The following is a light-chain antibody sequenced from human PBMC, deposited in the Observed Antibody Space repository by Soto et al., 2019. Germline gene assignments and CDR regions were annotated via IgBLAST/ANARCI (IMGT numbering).Light chain of an antibody. J-gene: IGLJ3*02. V-gene: IGLV2-11*01. Sequence: QSVLTQPRSVSGSPGQSVTISCTGTNGDIGGYNYVSWYQQYPGKAPKVMIYDVSRRPSGVPDRFSGSKSGNTASLTISGLQAEDEADYYCCSYAGTYNFWVFGGGTKVTVL. CDR1: NGDIGGYNY. CDR3: CSYAGTYNFWV. CDR2: DVS.